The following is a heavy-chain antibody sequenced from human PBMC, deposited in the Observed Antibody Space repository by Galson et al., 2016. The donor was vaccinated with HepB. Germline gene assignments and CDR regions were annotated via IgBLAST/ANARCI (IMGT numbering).Heavy chain of an antibody. Sequence: SVKVSCKASGYTFTSYGISWVRQAPGQGLEWMGWISPYNANTNSGQKLQDRVTMTADTFTNTAYMELRSLKSDDTAVYYCAWNEYSQSGDYYNYYGMDVWGQGTTVTVSS. CDR2: ISPYNANT. CDR3: AWNEYSQSGDYYNYYGMDV. D-gene: IGHD4-11*01. CDR1: GYTFTSYG. V-gene: IGHV1-18*01. J-gene: IGHJ6*02.